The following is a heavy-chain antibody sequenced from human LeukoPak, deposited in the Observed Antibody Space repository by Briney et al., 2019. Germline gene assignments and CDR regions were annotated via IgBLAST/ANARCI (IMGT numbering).Heavy chain of an antibody. D-gene: IGHD5-18*01. CDR1: AFIFSTYE. CDR2: ISSGGSTI. Sequence: QPGGSMRLSCAAAAFIFSTYEMNWVRQAPGKGLEWVSYISSGGSTIYYADSVKGRFTISRDNAKKSLYLQMNSLRGEDTAAYYCATEPQYGYGLDFEYWGQGTLVTVSS. V-gene: IGHV3-48*03. J-gene: IGHJ4*02. CDR3: ATEPQYGYGLDFEY.